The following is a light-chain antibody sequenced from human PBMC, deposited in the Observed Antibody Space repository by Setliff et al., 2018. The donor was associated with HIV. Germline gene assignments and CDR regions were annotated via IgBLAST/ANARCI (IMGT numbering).Light chain of an antibody. CDR1: SSNIGAGYD. J-gene: IGLJ1*01. CDR3: QSYDSRLSGYV. CDR2: GYN. Sequence: QSVLTQPPSLSGAPGQRVTISCTGSSSNIGAGYDVHWYKQLPGTAPKLLIYGYNNRPSGVPDRFSGSKSGTSASLATTGLQAEDEADYFCQSYDSRLSGYVFGTGTKVTVL. V-gene: IGLV1-40*01.